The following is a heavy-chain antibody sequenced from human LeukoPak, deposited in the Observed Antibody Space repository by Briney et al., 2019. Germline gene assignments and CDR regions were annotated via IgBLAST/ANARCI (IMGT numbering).Heavy chain of an antibody. Sequence: SVKVSCKASGYTFTDYYMHWVRQAPGQGLEWMGGIIPIFGTANYAQKFQGRVTITTDESTSTAYMELSSLRSEDTAVYYCARGGSSGSYYPFDYWGQGTLVTVSS. CDR1: GYTFTDYY. J-gene: IGHJ4*02. CDR3: ARGGSSGSYYPFDY. V-gene: IGHV1-69*05. CDR2: IIPIFGTA. D-gene: IGHD3-10*01.